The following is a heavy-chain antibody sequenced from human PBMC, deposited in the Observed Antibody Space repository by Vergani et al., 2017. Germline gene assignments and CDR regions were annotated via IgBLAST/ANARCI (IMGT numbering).Heavy chain of an antibody. CDR3: ARDQHMGSGSYWLVNWGSGHNWFDP. CDR2: IIPIFGTA. Sequence: QVQLVQSGAEVKKPGSSVKVSCKASGGTFSSYAISWVRQAPGQGLEWMGGIIPIFGTANYAQKFQGRVTITADESTSTAYMELSSLRSEDTAVYYCARDQHMGSGSYWLVNWGSGHNWFDPWGQGTLVTVSS. J-gene: IGHJ5*02. V-gene: IGHV1-69*01. CDR1: GGTFSSYA. D-gene: IGHD1-26*01.